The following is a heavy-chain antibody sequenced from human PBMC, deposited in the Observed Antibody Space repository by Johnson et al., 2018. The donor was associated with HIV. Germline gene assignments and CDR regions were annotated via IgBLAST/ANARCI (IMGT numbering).Heavy chain of an antibody. Sequence: QEQLVESGGGLVQPGGSLRLSCAASGFTFDDYAMHWVRQAPGKGLEWVALISNDGGNKYYADSVKGRFTISIDKFKNTLYLQMNSLRAEDTALYYCARESVALVAFDIWGQGTMVTVSS. J-gene: IGHJ3*02. CDR1: GFTFDDYA. D-gene: IGHD6-13*01. V-gene: IGHV3-30*14. CDR2: ISNDGGNK. CDR3: ARESVALVAFDI.